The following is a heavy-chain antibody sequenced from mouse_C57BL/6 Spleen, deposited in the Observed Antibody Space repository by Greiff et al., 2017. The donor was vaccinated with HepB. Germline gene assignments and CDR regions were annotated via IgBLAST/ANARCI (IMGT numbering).Heavy chain of an antibody. J-gene: IGHJ4*01. CDR1: GFTFSSYA. V-gene: IGHV5-4*01. CDR3: AREYYGSSYDYAMCD. Sequence: EVKLMESGGGLVKPGGSLKLSCAASGFTFSSYAMSWVRQTPEKRLEWVATISDGGSYTYYPDNVKGRFTISRDNAKNNLYLQMSHLKSEDTAMYYCAREYYGSSYDYAMCDWGTGTSVTVAS. D-gene: IGHD1-1*01. CDR2: ISDGGSYT.